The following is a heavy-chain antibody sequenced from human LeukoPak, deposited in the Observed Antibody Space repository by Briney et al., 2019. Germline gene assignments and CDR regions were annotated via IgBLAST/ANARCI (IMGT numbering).Heavy chain of an antibody. CDR2: IKQDGSGK. J-gene: IGHJ4*02. D-gene: IGHD2-2*01. CDR1: GFTFSRYW. Sequence: GGSLRLSCAASGFTFSRYWMSWVRQAPGKGLEWVANIKQDGSGKYYVDSVKGRFTISRDNAKSSLYLQMNSLRAEDTAVYYCARGGYCGSTSCYCDYWGQGALVTVSS. V-gene: IGHV3-7*01. CDR3: ARGGYCGSTSCYCDY.